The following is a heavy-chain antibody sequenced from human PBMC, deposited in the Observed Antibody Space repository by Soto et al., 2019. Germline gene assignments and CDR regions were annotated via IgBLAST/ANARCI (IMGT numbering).Heavy chain of an antibody. J-gene: IGHJ4*02. CDR2: INAGNGNT. CDR3: ARAVAVAAASDY. CDR1: GYTFTGYA. D-gene: IGHD6-19*01. V-gene: IGHV1-3*01. Sequence: ASVKVSCKASGYTFTGYAMHWVRQAPGQRLEWMGWINAGNGNTKYSQKFQGRVTITRDTSASTAYMELSSLRSEDTAVYYCARAVAVAAASDYWGQGPLVTVSS.